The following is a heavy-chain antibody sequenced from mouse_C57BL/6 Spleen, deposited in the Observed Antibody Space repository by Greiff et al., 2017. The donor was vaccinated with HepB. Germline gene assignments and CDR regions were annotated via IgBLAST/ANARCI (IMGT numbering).Heavy chain of an antibody. CDR1: GFSLTSYG. Sequence: VKVEESGPGLVQPSQSLSITCTVSGFSLTSYGVHWVRQSPGKGLEWLGVIWSGGSTDYNAAFISRLSISKDNSKSQVFFKMNSLQADDTAIYYCARMDYSIYWYFDVWGTGTTVTVSS. D-gene: IGHD2-5*01. CDR3: ARMDYSIYWYFDV. J-gene: IGHJ1*03. V-gene: IGHV2-2*01. CDR2: IWSGGST.